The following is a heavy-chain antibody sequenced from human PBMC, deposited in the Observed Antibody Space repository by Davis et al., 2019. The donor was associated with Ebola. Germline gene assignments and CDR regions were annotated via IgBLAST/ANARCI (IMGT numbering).Heavy chain of an antibody. J-gene: IGHJ4*02. V-gene: IGHV3-23*01. D-gene: IGHD3/OR15-3a*01. CDR2: ISGSGGST. CDR1: GFTFTSYW. CDR3: AKVWDTDFWTEKILEY. Sequence: GESLKISCAASGFTFTSYWMSWVRQAPGKGLEWVSGISGSGGSTYYADSVKGRFTISRDNSKNTVYLQMNSLRAEDTAVYYCAKVWDTDFWTEKILEYWGQGTLVTVSS.